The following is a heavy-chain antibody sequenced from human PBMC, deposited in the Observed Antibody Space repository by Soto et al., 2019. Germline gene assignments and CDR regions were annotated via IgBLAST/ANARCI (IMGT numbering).Heavy chain of an antibody. CDR1: GGSISGYY. D-gene: IGHD3-3*01. CDR2: IYYSGST. J-gene: IGHJ5*02. V-gene: IGHV4-59*01. CDR3: ARTYYDFWSGYWRWFDP. Sequence: SETLSLTCTVSGGSISGYYWSWIRQPPGKGLEWIGYIYYSGSTNYNPSLKSRVTISIDTSKNQFSLKLSSVPAADTAVYYCARTYYDFWSGYWRWFDPWGQGTLVT.